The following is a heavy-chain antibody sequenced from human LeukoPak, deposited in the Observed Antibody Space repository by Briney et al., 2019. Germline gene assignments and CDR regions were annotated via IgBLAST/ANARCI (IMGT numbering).Heavy chain of an antibody. CDR3: ASESGITMVRGVTKGDAFDI. V-gene: IGHV3-23*01. D-gene: IGHD3-10*01. CDR2: ISGSGGST. J-gene: IGHJ3*02. Sequence: GGSLRLSCAASGFTFSSYAMSWVRQAPGKGLEWVSAISGSGGSTYYADSVKGRFTISRDNSKNTLYLQMNSLRAEDTAVYYCASESGITMVRGVTKGDAFDIWGQGTMVTVSS. CDR1: GFTFSSYA.